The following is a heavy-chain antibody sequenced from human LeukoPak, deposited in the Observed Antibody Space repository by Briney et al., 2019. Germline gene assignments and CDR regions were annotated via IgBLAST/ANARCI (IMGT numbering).Heavy chain of an antibody. D-gene: IGHD2-2*01. CDR3: AKDSGYCSSTSCYVCYFDY. J-gene: IGHJ4*02. CDR2: IRYDGSNK. V-gene: IGHV3-30*02. Sequence: GGSLRLSCAASGFTFSSYGMHWVRQAPGKGLEWVAFIRYDGSNKYYADSVKGRFTISRDNSKNTLYLQMNSLRAEDTAVYYCAKDSGYCSSTSCYVCYFDYWGQGTLVTVSS. CDR1: GFTFSSYG.